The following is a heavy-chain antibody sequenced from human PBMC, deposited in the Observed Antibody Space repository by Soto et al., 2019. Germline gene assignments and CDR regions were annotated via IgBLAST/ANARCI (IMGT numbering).Heavy chain of an antibody. V-gene: IGHV1-3*01. D-gene: IGHD6-19*01. CDR1: GYTFTSYA. J-gene: IGHJ4*02. CDR2: INAGNGNT. CDR3: ARTIAVAGTLQYYFDY. Sequence: ASVKVSCKASGYTFTSYAMHWVRQAPGQRLEWMGWINAGNGNTKYSQKFQGRVTITRDTSASTAYMELSSLRSEDTAVYYCARTIAVAGTLQYYFDYGGRGTLVTVSS.